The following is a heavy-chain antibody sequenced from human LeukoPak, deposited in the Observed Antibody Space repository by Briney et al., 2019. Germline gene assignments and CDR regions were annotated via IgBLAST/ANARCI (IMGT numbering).Heavy chain of an antibody. V-gene: IGHV1-69-2*01. CDR3: ATDYGGNWAY. D-gene: IGHD4-23*01. Sequence: ASVKVSCKVSGYTFTDYYMHWVQQAPGKGLEWMGLVDPEDGETIYAEKFQGRVTITADTSTDTAYTELSSLRSEDTAVYYCATDYGGNWAYWGQGTLVTVSS. CDR1: GYTFTDYY. J-gene: IGHJ4*02. CDR2: VDPEDGET.